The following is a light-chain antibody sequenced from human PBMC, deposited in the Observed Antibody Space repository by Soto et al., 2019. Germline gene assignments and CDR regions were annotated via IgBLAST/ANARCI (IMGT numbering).Light chain of an antibody. V-gene: IGLV2-14*01. CDR2: EVS. Sequence: QSALTQPASVSGSPGQSITISCTGTSCDVGGYNYVSWYQQHPGKAPKLMISEVSNRPSGVSNRFSGSKSANTASLTISGLLAEDEAGYFYSSYGGTSTRDVFGPGTKVTVL. J-gene: IGLJ1*01. CDR3: SSYGGTSTRDV. CDR1: SCDVGGYNY.